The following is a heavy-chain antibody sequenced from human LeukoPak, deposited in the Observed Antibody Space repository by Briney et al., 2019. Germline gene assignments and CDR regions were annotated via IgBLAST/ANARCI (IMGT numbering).Heavy chain of an antibody. CDR1: GDSITTNSYW. D-gene: IGHD3-16*01. CDR3: ARRGIWDLQIGNWFDP. V-gene: IGHV4-39*01. J-gene: IGHJ5*02. Sequence: TAETLSLTCSISGDSITTNSYWWGWIRQSPGKGLEWIGSIYSSGNSYYNPSLKTRATISPDTSKNQYSLRLTSVTAADTAIYYCARRGIWDLQIGNWFDPWGQGTPVSVSS. CDR2: IYSSGNS.